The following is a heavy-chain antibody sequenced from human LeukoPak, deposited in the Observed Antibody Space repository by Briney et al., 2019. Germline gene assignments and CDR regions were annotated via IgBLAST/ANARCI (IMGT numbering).Heavy chain of an antibody. CDR2: ISGSGGST. Sequence: TGGSLRLSCAASGFTFSSYAMSWVRQAPGKGLEWVSAISGSGGSTYYADSVKGRFTISRDNSKNTLYLQMNSLRAEDTAVYYCAKDLLLLRYFDWHPGYFDYWGQGTLVTVSS. V-gene: IGHV3-23*01. D-gene: IGHD3-9*01. CDR3: AKDLLLLRYFDWHPGYFDY. CDR1: GFTFSSYA. J-gene: IGHJ4*02.